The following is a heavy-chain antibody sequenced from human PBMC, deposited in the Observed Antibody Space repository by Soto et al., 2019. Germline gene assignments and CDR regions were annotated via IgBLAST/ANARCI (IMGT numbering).Heavy chain of an antibody. CDR1: GYTFTSYY. Sequence: QVQLVQSGAEGKKPGASVKVSCKASGYTFTSYYMHWVRQAPGQGLEWMGIINPSGGSTSYAQKFQGRVTMTRDTSTSTVYMELSSLRSEDTAVYYCARDEGYYDYVWGSIGNYWGQGTLVTVSS. V-gene: IGHV1-46*01. J-gene: IGHJ4*02. CDR3: ARDEGYYDYVWGSIGNY. D-gene: IGHD3-16*01. CDR2: INPSGGST.